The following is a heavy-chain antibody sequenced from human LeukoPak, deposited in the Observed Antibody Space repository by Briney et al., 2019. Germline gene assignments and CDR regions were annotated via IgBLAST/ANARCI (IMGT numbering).Heavy chain of an antibody. CDR3: ARNGPRRQQLRYFDY. J-gene: IGHJ4*02. V-gene: IGHV3-66*01. Sequence: PGGSLRLSCAASGFTVSTNYMSWVRQAPGRGLEWVSVIYSGGSTFYADSVKGRFSISRDHSKNTLFLQMNSLRAEDTAVYYCARNGPRRQQLRYFDYWGQGTLVTVSS. D-gene: IGHD6-13*01. CDR1: GFTVSTNY. CDR2: IYSGGST.